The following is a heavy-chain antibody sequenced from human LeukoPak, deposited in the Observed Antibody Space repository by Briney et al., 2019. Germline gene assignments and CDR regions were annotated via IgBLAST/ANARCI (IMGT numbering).Heavy chain of an antibody. V-gene: IGHV4-34*01. CDR2: INHSGST. D-gene: IGHD1-26*01. CDR3: ARGSGNGMDV. J-gene: IGHJ6*02. CDR1: GGSFSGYY. Sequence: SETLSLTCAVYGGSFSGYYWSWIRQPPGKGLEWIGEINHSGSTNCYPSLKSRVTISVDTSKNQFSLKLSSVTAADTAVYYCARGSGNGMDVWGQGTTVTVSS.